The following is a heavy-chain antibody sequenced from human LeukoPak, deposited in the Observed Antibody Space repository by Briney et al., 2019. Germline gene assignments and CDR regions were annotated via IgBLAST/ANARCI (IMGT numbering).Heavy chain of an antibody. D-gene: IGHD3/OR15-3a*01. CDR2: SSSSGSTI. Sequence: GGSLRLSCAASGFTLSDYYMSWLRQAPGKGLEWVSYSSSSGSTIYYADSVKGRFAISRDNAKNSLYLQMNSLRAEDTAVYYCARRRDFIDYWGQGTLVIVSS. CDR1: GFTLSDYY. J-gene: IGHJ4*02. CDR3: ARRRDFIDY. V-gene: IGHV3-11*01.